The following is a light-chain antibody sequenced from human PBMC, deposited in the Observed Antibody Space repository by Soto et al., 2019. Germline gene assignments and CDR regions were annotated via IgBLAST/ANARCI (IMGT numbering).Light chain of an antibody. CDR3: QKYSSPPRA. Sequence: DIQMTQSPSSLSASVGDRVTITCRASQGISNYLAWYQQKPGKVPRLLIYAASTWQSGVPSRFSGSGSGTDFTLTISRLEPEDVAVYYCQKYSSPPRAFGQGTKVEIK. CDR2: AAS. V-gene: IGKV1-27*01. J-gene: IGKJ1*01. CDR1: QGISNY.